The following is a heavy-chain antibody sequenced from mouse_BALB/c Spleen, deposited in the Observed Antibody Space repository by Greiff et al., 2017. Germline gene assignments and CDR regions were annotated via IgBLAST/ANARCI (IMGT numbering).Heavy chain of an antibody. CDR3: ARSGSMITLDY. D-gene: IGHD2-4*01. CDR2: ISSGSSTI. Sequence: EVKLMESGGGLVQPGGSRKLSCAASGFTFSSFGMHWVRQAPEKGLEWVAYISSGSSTIYYADTVKGRFTISRDNPKNTLFLQMTSLRSEDTAMYYCARSGSMITLDYWGQGTTLTVSS. V-gene: IGHV5-17*02. CDR1: GFTFSSFG. J-gene: IGHJ2*01.